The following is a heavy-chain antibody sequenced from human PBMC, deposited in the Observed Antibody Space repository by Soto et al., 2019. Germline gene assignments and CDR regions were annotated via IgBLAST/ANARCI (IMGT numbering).Heavy chain of an antibody. CDR2: IYYSGST. CDR3: ARVYYDYVWGSYRPEDAFDI. J-gene: IGHJ3*02. Sequence: QVQLQESGPGLVKPSQTLSLTCTVSGGSISSGGYYWSWFGQHPGKGLGWMGYIYYSGSTYYNPPLKSRVTISVDTSKNQFSLKLSSVTAADTAVYYCARVYYDYVWGSYRPEDAFDIWGQGTMVTVSS. V-gene: IGHV4-31*03. CDR1: GGSISSGGYY. D-gene: IGHD3-16*01.